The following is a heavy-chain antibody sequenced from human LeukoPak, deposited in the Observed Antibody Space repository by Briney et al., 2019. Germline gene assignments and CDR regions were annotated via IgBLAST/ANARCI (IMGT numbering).Heavy chain of an antibody. Sequence: GGSLRLSCPPSAFTLAASTLSWFRLAPGKGMEWLAFNGAPKKYASSVRGRFTNSRDASKNIAYLQRNSLKPEDTAVYYWAIERLPYLGGQGTLVTVSS. CDR3: AIERLPYL. D-gene: IGHD2-21*01. V-gene: IGHV3-49*03. J-gene: IGHJ4*02. CDR1: AFTLAAST. CDR2: NGAPK.